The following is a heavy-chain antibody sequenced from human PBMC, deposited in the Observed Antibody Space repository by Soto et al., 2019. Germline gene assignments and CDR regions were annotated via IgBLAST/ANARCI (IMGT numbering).Heavy chain of an antibody. D-gene: IGHD6-13*01. J-gene: IGHJ1*01. CDR1: GFTFSSYS. V-gene: IGHV3-21*01. CDR3: ARDSGIAAALFQH. Sequence: GGSLRLSCAASGFTFSSYSMNWVRQAPGKGLEWVSSISSSSSYIYYADSVKGRFTISRDNAKNSLYLQMNSLRAEDTAVYYCARDSGIAAALFQHWGQGTLVTVSS. CDR2: ISSSSSYI.